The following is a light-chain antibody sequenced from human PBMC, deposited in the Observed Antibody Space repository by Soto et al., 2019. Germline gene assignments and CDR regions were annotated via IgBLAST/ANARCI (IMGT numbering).Light chain of an antibody. CDR3: QQANSFPLT. CDR1: QGVSKW. CDR2: GAS. J-gene: IGKJ5*01. Sequence: IEVTQYPSSLSASVGDRVTMTWLASQGVSKWLAWYQQKPGKAPILLIHGASNLQTGVPSRFSGSGSGTDFVLTITSLQPEDIATYFCQQANSFPLTFGQRRRLEVK. V-gene: IGKV1-12*01.